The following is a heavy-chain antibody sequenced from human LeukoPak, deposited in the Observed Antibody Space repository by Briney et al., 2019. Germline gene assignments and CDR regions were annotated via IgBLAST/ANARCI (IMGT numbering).Heavy chain of an antibody. J-gene: IGHJ3*02. CDR1: GYTFTAYY. D-gene: IGHD6-19*01. CDR2: INPNSGGT. Sequence: ASVKVSCKASGYTFTAYYMHWVRQAPGQGLEWMGWINPNSGGTNYAQKLQARVTMTRDTSINTAYMELNGLTSDDTAVYYCARTVAGTMGRGSFDIWGQGTTVTVSS. CDR3: ARTVAGTMGRGSFDI. V-gene: IGHV1-2*02.